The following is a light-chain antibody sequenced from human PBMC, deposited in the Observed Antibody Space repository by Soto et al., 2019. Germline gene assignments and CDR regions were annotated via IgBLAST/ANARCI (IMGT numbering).Light chain of an antibody. Sequence: DIQMTQSPSTLSASVGDRVTITCRASQSIRNWLAWYQQKPGKAPKLLIYKASSLESGGPSRFSGSGSVTEFTFTICSLQPDDFATYYCQQYNSYSNLSFGGATKVEIK. J-gene: IGKJ4*01. CDR3: QQYNSYSNLS. CDR1: QSIRNW. V-gene: IGKV1-5*03. CDR2: KAS.